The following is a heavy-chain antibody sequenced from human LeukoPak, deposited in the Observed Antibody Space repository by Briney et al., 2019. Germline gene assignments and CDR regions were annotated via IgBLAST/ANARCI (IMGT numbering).Heavy chain of an antibody. CDR1: GYTFTSFG. Sequence: ASVKVSCKASGYTFTSFGISWVRQAPGQGLEWMGWISAYNGDTNYAHKFQGRVTMTTDTSTSTAYLEMRNLKSDDTAVYYCAREASGAARWYFDYWGQGTLVTVSS. CDR3: AREASGAARWYFDY. D-gene: IGHD6-6*01. CDR2: ISAYNGDT. V-gene: IGHV1-18*01. J-gene: IGHJ4*02.